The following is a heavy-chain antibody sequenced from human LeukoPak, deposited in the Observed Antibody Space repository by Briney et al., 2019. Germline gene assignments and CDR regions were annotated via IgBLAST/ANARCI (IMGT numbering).Heavy chain of an antibody. Sequence: PSETLSLTCAVYGGSFSGYYWRWLRQPPGKGLEWIGDINHSGSTNHNPSLKRRVTISVDTSKNQFSLKLSSVTAADTAVYYCASYHHSSSFDYWGQGTLVPVSS. CDR3: ASYHHSSSFDY. CDR2: INHSGST. V-gene: IGHV4-34*01. CDR1: GGSFSGYY. D-gene: IGHD6-6*01. J-gene: IGHJ4*02.